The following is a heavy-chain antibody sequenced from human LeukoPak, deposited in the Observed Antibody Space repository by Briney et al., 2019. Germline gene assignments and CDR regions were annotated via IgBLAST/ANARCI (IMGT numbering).Heavy chain of an antibody. CDR3: ARPRAPTRYCSGGSCPFDY. Sequence: PSGSLTLTCAVYGGSFSGYYWSWIRQPPGKGLEWIGEINHSGSTNYNAYLKSRVTISVDTSKNQFCLKMSSVTAADTAVYYCARPRAPTRYCSGGSCPFDYWGQGTLVTVSS. V-gene: IGHV4-34*01. D-gene: IGHD2-15*01. CDR2: INHSGST. CDR1: GGSFSGYY. J-gene: IGHJ4*02.